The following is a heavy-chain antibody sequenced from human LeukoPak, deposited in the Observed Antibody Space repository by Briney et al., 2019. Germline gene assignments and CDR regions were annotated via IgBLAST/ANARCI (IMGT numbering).Heavy chain of an antibody. Sequence: PGGSLRLSCAAPGFTFSSYSMNWVRQAPGKGLEWVSSISSSSSYIYYADSVKGRFTISRDNAKNSLYLQMNSLRAEDTAVYYCARGSYNWNYAQDWGLGTLVTVSS. CDR1: GFTFSSYS. D-gene: IGHD1-7*01. CDR2: ISSSSSYI. J-gene: IGHJ4*02. V-gene: IGHV3-21*01. CDR3: ARGSYNWNYAQD.